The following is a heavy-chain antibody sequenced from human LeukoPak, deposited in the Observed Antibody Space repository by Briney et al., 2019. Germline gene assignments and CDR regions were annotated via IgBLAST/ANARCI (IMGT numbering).Heavy chain of an antibody. Sequence: GASVKVSCKASGYTFINSFIVWVRQAPGQGLEWMGWIGTYDGKTNYAPKFQGRVTMTRDTSSSTAYMDLGSLISDDTAVYYCAKYDSSGYYYVVFDYWGQGTLVTVSS. V-gene: IGHV1-18*01. D-gene: IGHD3-22*01. J-gene: IGHJ4*02. CDR2: IGTYDGKT. CDR1: GYTFINSF. CDR3: AKYDSSGYYYVVFDY.